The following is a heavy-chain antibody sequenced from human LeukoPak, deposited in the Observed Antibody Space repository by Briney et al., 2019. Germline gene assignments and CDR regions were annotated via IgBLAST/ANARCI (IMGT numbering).Heavy chain of an antibody. V-gene: IGHV4-61*02. CDR3: AREHTEEVGLLASSTWFDP. CDR1: GGSISSGSYY. D-gene: IGHD3-22*01. CDR2: IYTSGST. Sequence: SQTLSLTCTASGGSISSGSYYWSWIRQPAGKGLEWIGRIYTSGSTNYNPSLKSCITISVDTTKNQFSLKLSSVTATDTAVYYCAREHTEEVGLLASSTWFDPWGQGTLVTVSS. J-gene: IGHJ5*02.